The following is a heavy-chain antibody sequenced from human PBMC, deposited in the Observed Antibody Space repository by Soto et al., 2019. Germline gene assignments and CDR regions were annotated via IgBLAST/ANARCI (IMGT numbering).Heavy chain of an antibody. CDR3: ARDHGTYYYDSSGADY. D-gene: IGHD3-22*01. J-gene: IGHJ4*02. V-gene: IGHV1-2*02. CDR1: GYTFTGYY. Sequence: ASVKVSCKASGYTFTGYYMHWVRQAPGQGLEWMGWINPNSGGTNYAQKFQGRVTMTRDTAISTAYMELSRLRSDDTAVYYCARDHGTYYYDSSGADYWGQGTPVTVSS. CDR2: INPNSGGT.